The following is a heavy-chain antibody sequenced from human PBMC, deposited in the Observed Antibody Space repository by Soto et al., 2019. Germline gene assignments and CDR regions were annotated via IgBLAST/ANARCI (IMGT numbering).Heavy chain of an antibody. CDR2: ISGSGGST. J-gene: IGHJ4*02. CDR1: GFTFSSYA. Sequence: GGSLRLSCAASGFTFSSYAMSWVRQAPGKGLEWVSAISGSGGSTYYADSVKGRFTISRDNSKNTLYLQMNSLRAEDTAVYYCAKAPRPRGYDYGGSDYWGQGTLVTVSS. D-gene: IGHD5-12*01. CDR3: AKAPRPRGYDYGGSDY. V-gene: IGHV3-23*01.